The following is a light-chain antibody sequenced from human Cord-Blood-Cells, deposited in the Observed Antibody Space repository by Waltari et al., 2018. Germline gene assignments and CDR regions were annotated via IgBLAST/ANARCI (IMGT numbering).Light chain of an antibody. V-gene: IGLV1-36*01. CDR2: SDD. CDR3: AAWDDSLNGPV. CDR1: SSNIGNNA. Sequence: QSVLTQPPSVSEAPRQRVTISCSGSSSNIGNNAVNWYQQLPGKAPKLLIYSDDLLPSGVSDRFSDSKSGTSASLAISGLQSEDEADYYCAAWDDSLNGPVFGGGTKLTVL. J-gene: IGLJ3*02.